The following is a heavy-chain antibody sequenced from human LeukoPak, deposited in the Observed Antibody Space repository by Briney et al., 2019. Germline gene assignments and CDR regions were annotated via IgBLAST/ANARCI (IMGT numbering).Heavy chain of an antibody. Sequence: SETLSLTCTVSGGSVSSGTYYWAWIRQPPGKGLEWIGSIFHSGSTYYNPSLKSRVTISVDTSKNQFSLKLSSVTAADTAVYYCARGRVAARSNRRGYFDYWGQGTLVTVSS. J-gene: IGHJ4*02. V-gene: IGHV4-39*07. CDR1: GGSVSSGTYY. CDR2: IFHSGST. CDR3: ARGRVAARSNRRGYFDY. D-gene: IGHD2-15*01.